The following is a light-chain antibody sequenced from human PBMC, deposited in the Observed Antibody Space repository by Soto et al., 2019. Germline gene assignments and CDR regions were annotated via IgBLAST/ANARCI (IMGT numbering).Light chain of an antibody. CDR3: LQDYNYPLT. Sequence: AIRMTQSPSSFSASTGDRVTITCRASQGISSYLGWYQQKPGKAPKLLIYGASSLQSGVPSRFSGSGSGTDFTLTISSLQPEDFATYYCLQDYNYPLTFGGGTKVEIK. J-gene: IGKJ4*01. V-gene: IGKV1-6*01. CDR1: QGISSY. CDR2: GAS.